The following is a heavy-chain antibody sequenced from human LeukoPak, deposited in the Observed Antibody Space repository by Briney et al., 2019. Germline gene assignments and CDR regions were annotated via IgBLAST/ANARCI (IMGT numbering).Heavy chain of an antibody. V-gene: IGHV3-7*01. J-gene: IGHJ4*02. CDR2: INQDGSVR. CDR1: GFPFSRYW. CDR3: ARKGLPDY. Sequence: GGSLRLSCAASGFPFSRYWMSWVRQAPGKGLDWVANINQDGSVRYYVASVKGRFTISRDNAKNLVHLQMNSLRAEDTAVYYCARKGLPDYWGQGTMVTVSS. D-gene: IGHD2-21*02.